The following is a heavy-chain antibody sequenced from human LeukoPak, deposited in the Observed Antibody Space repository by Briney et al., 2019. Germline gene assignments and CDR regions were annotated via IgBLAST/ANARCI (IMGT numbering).Heavy chain of an antibody. V-gene: IGHV5-51*01. J-gene: IGHJ3*02. CDR1: GYTFTSYW. Sequence: GESLKISCKGSGYTFTSYWIGWVRQMPGKGLEWMGIIYPGDSDTTYSPSFQGQVTISADKSISTAYVQWSSLKASDSAIYYCARRGRGGSGFEDAFDNWGQGTMVTVPS. CDR2: IYPGDSDT. D-gene: IGHD3-10*01. CDR3: ARRGRGGSGFEDAFDN.